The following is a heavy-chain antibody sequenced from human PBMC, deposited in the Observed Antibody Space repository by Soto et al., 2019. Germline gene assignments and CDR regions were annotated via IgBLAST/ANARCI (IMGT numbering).Heavy chain of an antibody. D-gene: IGHD2-2*01. V-gene: IGHV4-4*07. CDR1: GDSINNYF. CDR2: MYITGSS. J-gene: IGHJ6*02. Sequence: SENLSLTCSVSGDSINNYFWTWIRQPAGEGLEWIGRMYITGSSDYNPSLKSRATMSVDTAKKQFSLKLRSVTAADTAVYYCARVSGVVVVPAAAPTSPSYGLDVWCQGTSVT. CDR3: ARVSGVVVVPAAAPTSPSYGLDV.